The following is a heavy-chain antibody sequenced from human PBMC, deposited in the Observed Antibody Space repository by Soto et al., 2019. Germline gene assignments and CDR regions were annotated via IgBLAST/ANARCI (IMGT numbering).Heavy chain of an antibody. V-gene: IGHV3-23*01. D-gene: IGHD6-6*01. J-gene: IGHJ6*02. CDR2: ISGSGGST. CDR1: GFTFSSYA. Sequence: PGGSLRLSCAASGFTFSSYAMSWVRQAPGKGLEWVSAISGSGGSTCYADSVKGRFTISRDNSKNTLYLQMNSLRAEDTAVYYCAKVIEQLVRDYYYGMDVWGQGTTVTVSS. CDR3: AKVIEQLVRDYYYGMDV.